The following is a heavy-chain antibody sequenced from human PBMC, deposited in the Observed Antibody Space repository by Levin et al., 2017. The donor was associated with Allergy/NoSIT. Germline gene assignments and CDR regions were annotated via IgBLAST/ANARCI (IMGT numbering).Heavy chain of an antibody. J-gene: IGHJ3*01. CDR2: IYSGGSI. V-gene: IGHV3-66*01. Sequence: GESLKISCAASGFSVSSNYMTWVRQAPGKGLEWVSLIYSGGSIYYADSVKGRFTISRDNSKKTVSLQMNSLRIEDTAVYYCARGYTNGYYFAGGQGTWVTVSS. D-gene: IGHD3-22*01. CDR3: ARGYTNGYYFA. CDR1: GFSVSSNY.